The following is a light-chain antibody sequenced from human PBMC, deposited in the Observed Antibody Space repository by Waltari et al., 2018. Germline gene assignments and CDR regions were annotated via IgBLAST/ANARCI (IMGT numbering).Light chain of an antibody. CDR2: KAS. Sequence: DIQMTQSPSSLSASVGDRVTITCRASQSISNWLAWYQQKPGKAPILLIYKASILKSGVPSRFSGSGSGPQFTRTISSLQPGDFATYYCQQYNTDSSFGQGTKLESK. CDR3: QQYNTDSS. CDR1: QSISNW. J-gene: IGKJ2*01. V-gene: IGKV1-5*03.